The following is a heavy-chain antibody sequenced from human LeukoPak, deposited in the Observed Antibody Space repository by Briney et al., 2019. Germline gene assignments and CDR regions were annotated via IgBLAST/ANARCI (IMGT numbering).Heavy chain of an antibody. CDR3: AKEANRNYDILTGRNIHPGDAFDI. V-gene: IGHV3-30*18. CDR1: GFTFSSYG. J-gene: IGHJ3*02. CDR2: ISYDGSNK. D-gene: IGHD3-9*01. Sequence: GGSLRLSCAASGFTFSSYGMHWVRQAPGKGLEWVAAISYDGSNKYYADSVKGRFTISRDNSKNTLYLQMNSLRAEDTAVYYCAKEANRNYDILTGRNIHPGDAFDIWGQGTMVTVSS.